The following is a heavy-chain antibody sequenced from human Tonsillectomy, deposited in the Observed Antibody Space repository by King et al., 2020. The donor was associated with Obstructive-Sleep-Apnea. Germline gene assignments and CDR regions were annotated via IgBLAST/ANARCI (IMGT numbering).Heavy chain of an antibody. CDR3: ARGGDIVVVPAAISPNWFDP. CDR2: IYYRGST. V-gene: IGHV4-31*03. J-gene: IGHJ5*02. Sequence: VQLQESGPGLVKPSQTLSLTCTVSGGSISSGAYYWSWIRQHPGKGLEWIGYIYYRGSTYYNPSLKSRVTISVDTSKNQFSLKLSSVTAADTAVYYCARGGDIVVVPAAISPNWFDPWGQGTLVTVSS. D-gene: IGHD2-2*01. CDR1: GGSISSGAYY.